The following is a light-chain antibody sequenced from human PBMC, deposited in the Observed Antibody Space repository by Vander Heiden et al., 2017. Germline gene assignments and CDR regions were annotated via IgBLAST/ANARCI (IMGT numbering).Light chain of an antibody. CDR3: AAWDDSLNGSVV. J-gene: IGLJ2*01. V-gene: IGLV1-44*01. Sequence: SALTQPPSASGTPGQRVTISGSGSSSSIGSNTVNWYQQLPGTAPKLLSYGNNQRPSGVPDRFSSSKSGTSASLAISGLQSEDEADYYCAAWDDSLNGSVVFGGGTKLTVL. CDR1: SSSIGSNT. CDR2: GNN.